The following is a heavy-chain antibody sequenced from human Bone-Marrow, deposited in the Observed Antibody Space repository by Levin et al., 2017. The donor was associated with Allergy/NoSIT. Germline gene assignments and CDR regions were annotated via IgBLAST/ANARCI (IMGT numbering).Heavy chain of an antibody. J-gene: IGHJ4*02. Sequence: GSLRLSCAVSGGSISSSNCWSWVRQPPGKGLEWIGEISLGGKTHYRPSLKSRVTISVDKSRDQFSLNLNSVTAADTAVYYCARNRPNGWYFDYWGQGALVTVSS. V-gene: IGHV4-4*02. CDR2: ISLGGKT. CDR3: ARNRPNGWYFDY. CDR1: GGSISSSNC. D-gene: IGHD6-19*01.